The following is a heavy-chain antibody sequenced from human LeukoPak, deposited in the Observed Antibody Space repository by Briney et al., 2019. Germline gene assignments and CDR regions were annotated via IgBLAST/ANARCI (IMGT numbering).Heavy chain of an antibody. CDR1: GFTVSSNH. CDR2: IYSGGTT. Sequence: AGSLSLTCAASGFTVSSNHKSWVRQAPGKGLEWVSVIYSGGTTYYADSVKGRFTISRDNSKSTLYLQMNSLRAEDTALYYCARDLRRWLLLPDWYFGLWGRGNLVTVSS. J-gene: IGHJ2*01. D-gene: IGHD5-24*01. CDR3: ARDLRRWLLLPDWYFGL. V-gene: IGHV3-53*01.